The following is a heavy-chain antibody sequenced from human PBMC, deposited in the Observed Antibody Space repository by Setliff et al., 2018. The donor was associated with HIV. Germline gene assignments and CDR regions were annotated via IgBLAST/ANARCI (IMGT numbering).Heavy chain of an antibody. CDR2: ISSSGSYI. Sequence: GGSLRLSCTVSGFTFISPTMNWVRQAPGKGLEWVASISSSGSYIHYADSLKGRFTISRDNAKNSQYLLMSDLRAEDTAVYYCAAVFTGEPGRSLDYWGQGTPVTVSS. D-gene: IGHD1-26*01. J-gene: IGHJ4*02. V-gene: IGHV3-21*01. CDR3: AAVFTGEPGRSLDY. CDR1: GFTFISPT.